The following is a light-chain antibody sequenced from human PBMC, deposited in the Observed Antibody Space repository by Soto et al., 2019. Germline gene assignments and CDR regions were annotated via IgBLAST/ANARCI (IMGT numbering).Light chain of an antibody. V-gene: IGLV2-8*01. CDR1: SSAVGAYNY. J-gene: IGLJ3*02. CDR2: EVT. Sequence: QPVLTQPPSASGSPGQSVTISCTGTSSAVGAYNYVSWYQQHAGKAPKLVIYEVTKRPSGVPDRFSGSKSANTASLTVSGLQAEDEADYYCSSFAASNTLVFGGGTKLTVL. CDR3: SSFAASNTLV.